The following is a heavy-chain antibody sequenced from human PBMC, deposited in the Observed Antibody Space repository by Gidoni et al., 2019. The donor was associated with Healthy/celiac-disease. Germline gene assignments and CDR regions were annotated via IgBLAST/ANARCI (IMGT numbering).Heavy chain of an antibody. CDR2: ISYDGSNK. J-gene: IGHJ3*02. CDR3: AKDADLMTLYAFDI. D-gene: IGHD2-8*01. Sequence: QVQLVESGGGVVQPGRSLRLSCAASGFTFSRYGMHWVRQAPGKGLEWVAVISYDGSNKYYADSVKGRFTISRDNSKNTLYLQMNSLRAEDTAVYYCAKDADLMTLYAFDIWGQGTMVTVSS. V-gene: IGHV3-30*18. CDR1: GFTFSRYG.